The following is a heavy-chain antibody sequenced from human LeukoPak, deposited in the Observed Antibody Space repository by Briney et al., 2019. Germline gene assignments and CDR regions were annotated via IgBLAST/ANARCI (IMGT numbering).Heavy chain of an antibody. V-gene: IGHV3-53*01. CDR1: GYTFSSYA. D-gene: IGHD2-15*01. Sequence: GGSLRLSCADSGYTFSSYAMHWVRQALGKGLEWVSVIYSGGDTYYADSVKGRFTISRDNSKNTLYLQMNRLRAEDTAIYYCAREWGYGCGGECFSGIQAYYGMEVWGQGATVTVAS. CDR2: IYSGGDT. CDR3: AREWGYGCGGECFSGIQAYYGMEV. J-gene: IGHJ6*02.